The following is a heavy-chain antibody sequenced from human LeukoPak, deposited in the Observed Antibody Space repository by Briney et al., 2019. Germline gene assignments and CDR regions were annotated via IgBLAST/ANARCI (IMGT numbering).Heavy chain of an antibody. V-gene: IGHV4-59*08. CDR3: ARLDGGNWYFDL. D-gene: IGHD4-23*01. CDR2: IYYSGST. Sequence: SETLSLTCTVSGGSISSYYWSWIRQPPGKGLEWIGYIYYSGSTNYNPSLKSRVTISVDPSKNQFSLKLSSVTAADTAVYYCARLDGGNWYFDLWGRGTLVTVSS. CDR1: GGSISSYY. J-gene: IGHJ2*01.